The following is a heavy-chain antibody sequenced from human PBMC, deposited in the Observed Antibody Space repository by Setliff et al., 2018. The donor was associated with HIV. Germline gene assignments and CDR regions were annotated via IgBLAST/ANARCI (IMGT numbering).Heavy chain of an antibody. V-gene: IGHV4-30-4*08. D-gene: IGHD2-15*01. CDR2: ITYSGSA. CDR1: GGSISSDDYY. Sequence: TLSLTCTVSGGSISSDDYYWNWIRQPPGKGLEWIGYITYSGSAYYNPSLKSRLTISIDTSKNQFSLKLRSVTAADTAVYYCARDLGGPRNFDNWGQGTLVTVSS. CDR3: ARDLGGPRNFDN. J-gene: IGHJ4*02.